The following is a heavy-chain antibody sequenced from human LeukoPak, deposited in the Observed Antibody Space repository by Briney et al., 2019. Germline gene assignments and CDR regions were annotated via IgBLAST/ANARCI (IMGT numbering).Heavy chain of an antibody. CDR1: GFSVSGYW. CDR2: IKQDGSEK. J-gene: IGHJ4*02. D-gene: IGHD6-13*01. Sequence: GGSLRLSCAVSGFSVSGYWMTWVRQAPGKGLEWVANIKQDGSEKNYVDSVKGRFTISRDNAENSLSLQMNSLRVEDTAVYYCAREWQGGIAAAGTRIEGDYWGQGTLVAVSS. V-gene: IGHV3-7*01. CDR3: AREWQGGIAAAGTRIEGDY.